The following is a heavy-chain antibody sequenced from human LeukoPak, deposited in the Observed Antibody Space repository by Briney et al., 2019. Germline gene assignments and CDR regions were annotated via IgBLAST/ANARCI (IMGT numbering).Heavy chain of an antibody. Sequence: PSETLALTGTVSGGSISSGSHYWGWIRQPPVKGLEWIGSIYYSGSTYYNPSLTSRVTISVDLSENQFSLNLNSVTAADTAVYFCARDSSNWGYFASWGQGTLVTVSS. CDR3: ARDSSNWGYFAS. CDR1: GGSISSGSHY. V-gene: IGHV4-39*07. CDR2: IYYSGST. J-gene: IGHJ4*02. D-gene: IGHD7-27*01.